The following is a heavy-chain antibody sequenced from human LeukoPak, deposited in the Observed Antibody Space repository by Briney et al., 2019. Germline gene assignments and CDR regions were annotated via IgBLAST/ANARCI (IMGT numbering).Heavy chain of an antibody. Sequence: GGSLRLSCAASGYTFSSYWMHWVRQAPGKGLVWVSRIDTDGSITSYADSVKGRFTISRDNSKNTLYLQLNSLRAEDTAVYYCARSRFYFDYWGQGTLVTVSS. CDR2: IDTDGSIT. V-gene: IGHV3-74*01. J-gene: IGHJ4*02. CDR1: GYTFSSYW. CDR3: ARSRFYFDY.